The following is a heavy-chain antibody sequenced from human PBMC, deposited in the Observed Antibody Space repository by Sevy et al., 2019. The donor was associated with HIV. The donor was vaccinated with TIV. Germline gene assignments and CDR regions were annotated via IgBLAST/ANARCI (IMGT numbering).Heavy chain of an antibody. Sequence: GGSLRLSCAASGFTFSSHWMSWVRQAPGKGLEWVANIKQDGSDKYYVDSVKGGFTISRDNAKNSLSLQMNSLRAEDTAVYYCARDTGGIGMDVWGQGTTVTVSS. CDR2: IKQDGSDK. CDR3: ARDTGGIGMDV. D-gene: IGHD6-13*01. CDR1: GFTFSSHW. J-gene: IGHJ6*02. V-gene: IGHV3-7*01.